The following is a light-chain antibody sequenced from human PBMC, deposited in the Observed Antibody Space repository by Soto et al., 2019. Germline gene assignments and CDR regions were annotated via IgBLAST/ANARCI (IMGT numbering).Light chain of an antibody. Sequence: EIVMTQSPATLSVSPGETATLSCRASQSVSTNLAWYQQKPGQAPRLLIYGASTRATAIPARFSGGGSGTDFTLTISSLQSEDFAVYYCQQYNNWPQTFGQGTKVEIK. CDR2: GAS. V-gene: IGKV3-15*01. J-gene: IGKJ1*01. CDR3: QQYNNWPQT. CDR1: QSVSTN.